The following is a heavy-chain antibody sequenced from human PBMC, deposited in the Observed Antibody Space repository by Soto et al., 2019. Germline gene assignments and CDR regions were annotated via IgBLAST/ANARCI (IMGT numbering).Heavy chain of an antibody. Sequence: PVESLKISCNGSGYSFTSYWIGWVRQMPWKGLEWMGIIYPGDSDTRYSPSFQGQVTISADKSISTAYLQWSSLKASDTAMYYCARHLRYYDFWSAPDAFDIWGQGTMVTVSS. CDR1: GYSFTSYW. CDR3: ARHLRYYDFWSAPDAFDI. D-gene: IGHD3-3*01. CDR2: IYPGDSDT. J-gene: IGHJ3*02. V-gene: IGHV5-51*01.